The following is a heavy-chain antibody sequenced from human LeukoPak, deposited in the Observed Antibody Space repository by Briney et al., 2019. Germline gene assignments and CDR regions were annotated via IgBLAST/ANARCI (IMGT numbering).Heavy chain of an antibody. D-gene: IGHD6-19*01. J-gene: IGHJ4*02. CDR2: ISASGSNT. CDR3: AKDSVRSGGWFYFDN. Sequence: GGSMRLSCAASGFTFSSLDMAWVRQAPGKGLEWVSGISASGSNTFYADSVKGRFTICRDNSKNTLYLQMSSLRGEDTAIYYCAKDSVRSGGWFYFDNWGQGTLVSVSS. CDR1: GFTFSSLD. V-gene: IGHV3-23*01.